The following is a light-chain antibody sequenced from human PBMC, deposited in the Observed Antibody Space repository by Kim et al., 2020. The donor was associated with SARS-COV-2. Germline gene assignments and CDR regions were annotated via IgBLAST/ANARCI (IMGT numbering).Light chain of an antibody. CDR1: RSVSRY. V-gene: IGKV3-11*01. Sequence: LSPGERATLSCRASRSVSRYFAWYQPKPGQAPRLLIYDASNRATGIPARFSGSGSGTDFTLPISSLEPEDFAVYYCQQRSNWPWTFGQGTKVEIK. CDR3: QQRSNWPWT. CDR2: DAS. J-gene: IGKJ1*01.